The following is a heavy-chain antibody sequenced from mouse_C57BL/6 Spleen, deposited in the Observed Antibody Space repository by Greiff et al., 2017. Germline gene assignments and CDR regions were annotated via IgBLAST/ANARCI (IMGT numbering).Heavy chain of an antibody. CDR2: IYPGDGDT. D-gene: IGHD2-4*01. CDR1: GYAFSSSW. V-gene: IGHV1-82*01. CDR3: AYDYDAFYYAMDY. J-gene: IGHJ4*01. Sequence: VQLQESGPELVKPGASVKISCKASGYAFSSSWMNWVKQRPGKGLEWIGRIYPGDGDTNYNGKFKGKATLTADKSSSTAYMQLSSLTSEDSAVYFCAYDYDAFYYAMDYWGQGTSVTVSS.